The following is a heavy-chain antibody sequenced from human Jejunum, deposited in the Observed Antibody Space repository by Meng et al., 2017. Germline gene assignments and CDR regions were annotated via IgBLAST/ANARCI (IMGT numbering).Heavy chain of an antibody. D-gene: IGHD5-18*01. CDR3: ARGGYYSFDY. V-gene: IGHV4-4*02. CDR2: IYHSGST. CDR1: GGSISSVYW. J-gene: IGHJ4*02. Sequence: QGRLRGSGPGLVKPSETLSLTCAVSGGSISSVYWWTWVRQSPGKGLEWIGEIYHSGSTNYNPSLKSRVTISVDKSKNQFSLKLTSVTAADTAVYYCARGGYYSFDYWGQGTLVTVSS.